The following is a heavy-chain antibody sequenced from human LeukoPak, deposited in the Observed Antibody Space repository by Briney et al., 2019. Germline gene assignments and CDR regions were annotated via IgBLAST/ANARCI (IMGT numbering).Heavy chain of an antibody. Sequence: GGSLRLSCAASRFTFSNAWMSWVRQAPGKGLEWVGRIKSKTDGGTTDYAAPVKGRFTISRDDSKNTLYLQMNSLKTEDTAVYYCTTDTADDFWSGYSQYYFDYWGQGTLVTVSS. J-gene: IGHJ4*02. CDR3: TTDTADDFWSGYSQYYFDY. CDR2: IKSKTDGGTT. CDR1: RFTFSNAW. V-gene: IGHV3-15*01. D-gene: IGHD3-3*01.